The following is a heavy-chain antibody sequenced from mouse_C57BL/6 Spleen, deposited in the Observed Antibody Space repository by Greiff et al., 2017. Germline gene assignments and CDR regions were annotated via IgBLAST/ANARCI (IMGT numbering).Heavy chain of an antibody. CDR3: ARRPITTVVATRGYAMDY. CDR2: ISDGGSYT. J-gene: IGHJ4*01. Sequence: EVKLEESGGGLVKPGGSLKLSCAASGFTFSSYAMSWVRQTPEKRLEWVATISDGGSYTYYPDNVKGRFTISRDNAKNNLYLQMSHLKSEDTAMYYCARRPITTVVATRGYAMDYWGQGTSVTVSS. CDR1: GFTFSSYA. V-gene: IGHV5-4*03. D-gene: IGHD1-1*01.